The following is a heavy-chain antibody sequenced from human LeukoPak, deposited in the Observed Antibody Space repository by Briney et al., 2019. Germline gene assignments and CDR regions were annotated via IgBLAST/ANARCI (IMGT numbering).Heavy chain of an antibody. CDR2: MYYSETT. J-gene: IGHJ6*03. V-gene: IGHV4-59*01. CDR3: ARFPGGAEYRHYYYMDV. CDR1: GGSISTYY. Sequence: SETLSLTCTVSGGSISTYYWSWIRQPPGKGLEWIGYMYYSETTNYNPSFKSRVTISVDTSKNQFSLKLNSVTAADTAVYYCARFPGGAEYRHYYYMDVWGKGTTVTVSS. D-gene: IGHD1-14*01.